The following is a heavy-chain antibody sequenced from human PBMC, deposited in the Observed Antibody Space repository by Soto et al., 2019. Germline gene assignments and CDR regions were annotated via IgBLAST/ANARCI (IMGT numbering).Heavy chain of an antibody. CDR1: GFTFRSFT. CDR3: TRDASRDSSARGWFDP. CDR2: ISSNSAYI. J-gene: IGHJ5*02. V-gene: IGHV3-21*01. D-gene: IGHD6-13*01. Sequence: LRLSCAASGFTFRSFTMNWVRQAPGKGLEWVSTISSNSAYIYYTDALRGRFTISRDNAKNSLHLQMNSLRAEDTAVYYCTRDASRDSSARGWFDPWGPGTLVTAPQ.